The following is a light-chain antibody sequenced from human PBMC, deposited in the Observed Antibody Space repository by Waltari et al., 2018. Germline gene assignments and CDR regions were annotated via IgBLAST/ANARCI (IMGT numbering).Light chain of an antibody. CDR2: QDT. CDR3: RAWDSITSHVV. CDR1: KLGDLY. Sequence: SYELTQPPSVSVSPGQTASITCSGDKLGDLYACWYQQKPGKSPVLVLYQDTGRPSGVPERSSGSKAGNPATLTISGTQAMDEADYYWRAWDSITSHVVFGGGTKLTVL. V-gene: IGLV3-1*01. J-gene: IGLJ2*01.